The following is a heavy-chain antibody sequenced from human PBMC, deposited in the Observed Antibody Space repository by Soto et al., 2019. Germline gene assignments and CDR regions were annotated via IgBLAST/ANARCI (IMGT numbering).Heavy chain of an antibody. V-gene: IGHV1-69*13. CDR1: GGTFSSYA. CDR2: IIPIFGTA. Sequence: ASVKVSCKASGGTFSSYAISWVRQAPGQGLEWMGGIIPIFGTANYAQKFQGRVTITADESTSTAYMELSSLRSEDTAVYYCATGPIVGATNYFDYWGQGTLVTVSS. D-gene: IGHD1-26*01. CDR3: ATGPIVGATNYFDY. J-gene: IGHJ4*02.